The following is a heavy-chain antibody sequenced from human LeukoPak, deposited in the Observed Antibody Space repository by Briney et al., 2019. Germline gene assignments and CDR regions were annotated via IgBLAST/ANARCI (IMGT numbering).Heavy chain of an antibody. CDR2: ISSSSSYI. D-gene: IGHD3-22*01. V-gene: IGHV3-21*01. Sequence: GGSLRLSCAASGFTFSSYSMNWVRRAPGKGLEWVSSISSSSSYIYYADSVKGRFTISRDNAKNSLYLQMNSLRAEDTAVYYCARDSPDDSSGSDYFDYWGQGTLVTVSS. J-gene: IGHJ4*02. CDR1: GFTFSSYS. CDR3: ARDSPDDSSGSDYFDY.